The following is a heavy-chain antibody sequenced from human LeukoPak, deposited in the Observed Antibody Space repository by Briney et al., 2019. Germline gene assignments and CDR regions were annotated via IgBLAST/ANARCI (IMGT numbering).Heavy chain of an antibody. CDR1: GYTFTGYY. V-gene: IGHV1-2*02. D-gene: IGHD6-13*01. CDR2: INPNSGGT. Sequence: PGRSLRLSCAASGYTFTGYYMHWVRQAPGQGLEWMGWINPNSGGTNYAQKFQGRVTMTRDTPISTAYMELSRLRSDDTAVYYCARDYGAQQGILNYFDYWGQGTLVTVSS. J-gene: IGHJ4*02. CDR3: ARDYGAQQGILNYFDY.